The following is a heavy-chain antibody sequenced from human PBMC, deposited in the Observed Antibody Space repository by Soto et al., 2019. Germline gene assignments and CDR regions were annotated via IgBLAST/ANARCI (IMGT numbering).Heavy chain of an antibody. CDR3: ASIHDIVRTSDD. J-gene: IGHJ4*02. D-gene: IGHD2-15*01. V-gene: IGHV4-30-4*01. CDR1: GGSLRSVDYY. CDR2: IYYSGST. Sequence: SQTLSVTRPFAGGSLRSVDYYWRRIRQPPGKGLEWIGYIYYSGSTYYNPSLKSRVTISVDTSKNQFSLKLSSVTAADTAVYYCASIHDIVRTSDDWGQRTLVTVSS.